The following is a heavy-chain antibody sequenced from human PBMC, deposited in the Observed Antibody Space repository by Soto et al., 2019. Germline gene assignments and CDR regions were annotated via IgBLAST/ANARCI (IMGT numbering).Heavy chain of an antibody. CDR2: IYYSGST. D-gene: IGHD2-15*01. J-gene: IGHJ4*02. CDR1: GGSISSGGYY. V-gene: IGHV4-31*03. CDR3: ARVPPFAVAGIDD. Sequence: SETLSLTCTVSGGSISSGGYYWSWIRQHPGKGLEWIGYIYYSGSTYYNPSLKSRVTISVDTSKNQFSLKLSSVTAADTAVYYCARVPPFAVAGIDDWGQGTLVTVSS.